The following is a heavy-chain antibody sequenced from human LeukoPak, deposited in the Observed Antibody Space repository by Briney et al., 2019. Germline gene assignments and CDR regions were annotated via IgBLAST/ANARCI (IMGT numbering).Heavy chain of an antibody. J-gene: IGHJ5*02. CDR1: GGSISSSSYY. CDR2: IYYSGST. D-gene: IGHD2-15*01. CDR3: AREARCSGGSCYWFDP. Sequence: SETLSLTCTVSGGSISSSSYYWGWIRQPPGKGLEWIGSIYYSGSTYYNPSLKSRVTISVDTSKNQFSLKLSSVTAADTAVYYCAREARCSGGSCYWFDPWGQGTLVTVSS. V-gene: IGHV4-39*07.